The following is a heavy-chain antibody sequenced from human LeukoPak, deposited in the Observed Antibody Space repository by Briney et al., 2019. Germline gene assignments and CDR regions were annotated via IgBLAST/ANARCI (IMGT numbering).Heavy chain of an antibody. CDR3: ARDTYSSSWYGNYYYYMDV. Sequence: GGSLRLSCAASGFTFSSYSMNWVRQAPGKGLEWVSSISSSSSYIYYADSVKGRFTISRDNAKNSLYLQMNSLRAEDTAVYYCARDTYSSSWYGNYYYYMDVWGKGTTVTISS. V-gene: IGHV3-21*01. J-gene: IGHJ6*03. CDR1: GFTFSSYS. D-gene: IGHD6-13*01. CDR2: ISSSSSYI.